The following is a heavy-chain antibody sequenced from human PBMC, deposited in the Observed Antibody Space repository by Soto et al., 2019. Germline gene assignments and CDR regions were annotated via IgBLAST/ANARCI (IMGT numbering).Heavy chain of an antibody. CDR3: AKDLVVWRWLQFWGLEADY. CDR1: GFTFSSYG. D-gene: IGHD5-12*01. Sequence: QVQLVESGGGVVQPGRSLRLSCAASGFTFSSYGMHWVRQAPGKGLEWVAVISYDGSNKYYADSVKGRFTISRDNSKNTLYLQMNSLRAEDTAVYYCAKDLVVWRWLQFWGLEADYWGQGTLVTVSS. J-gene: IGHJ4*02. V-gene: IGHV3-30*18. CDR2: ISYDGSNK.